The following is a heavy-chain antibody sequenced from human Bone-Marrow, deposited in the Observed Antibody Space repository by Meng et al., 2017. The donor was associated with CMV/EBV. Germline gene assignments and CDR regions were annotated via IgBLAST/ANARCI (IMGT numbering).Heavy chain of an antibody. CDR3: ARALTYYDFWSGYSPNYFDY. Sequence: SETLSLTCTVSGGSVSSGSYYWSWIRQPPGKGLEWIGYIYYSGSTNYNPSLKSRVTISVDTSKNQFSLKLSSVTAADTAVYYCARALTYYDFWSGYSPNYFDYWGQGTLVTVSS. V-gene: IGHV4-61*01. CDR1: GGSVSSGSYY. J-gene: IGHJ4*02. D-gene: IGHD3-3*01. CDR2: IYYSGST.